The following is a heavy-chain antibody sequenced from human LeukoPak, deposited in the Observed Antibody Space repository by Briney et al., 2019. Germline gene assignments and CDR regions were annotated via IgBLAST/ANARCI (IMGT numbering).Heavy chain of an antibody. CDR2: TYYRSKWYN. V-gene: IGHV6-1*01. CDR1: GDSVSSNSAA. D-gene: IGHD3-10*01. Sequence: SQTLSLTCAISGDSVSSNSAAWNWIRQSPSRGLEWLGRTYYRSKWYNDYAVSVKSRITINPDTSKNQFSLRLSSVTAADTAVYYCARVHPTQFVPRVTMVRGSFDPWGQGTLVTVSS. J-gene: IGHJ5*02. CDR3: ARVHPTQFVPRVTMVRGSFDP.